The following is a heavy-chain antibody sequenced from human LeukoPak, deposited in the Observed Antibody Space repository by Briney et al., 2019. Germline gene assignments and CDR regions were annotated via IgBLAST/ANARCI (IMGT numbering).Heavy chain of an antibody. J-gene: IGHJ4*02. CDR3: ARVGGMAFYVRGSSFSPALDY. CDR2: ISSSSYI. Sequence: GGSLRLSCAASGFTFSSYSMNWVRQAPGKGLEWVSSISSSSYIYYADSVKGRFTISRDNAKNSLYLQMNSLRAEDTAVYYCARVGGMAFYVRGSSFSPALDYWGQGTLVTVSS. CDR1: GFTFSSYS. D-gene: IGHD3-16*01. V-gene: IGHV3-21*01.